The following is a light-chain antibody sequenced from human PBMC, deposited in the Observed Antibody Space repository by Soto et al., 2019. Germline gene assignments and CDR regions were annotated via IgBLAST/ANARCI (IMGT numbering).Light chain of an antibody. CDR3: QQYNNWWT. CDR2: GAS. CDR1: QSVSSN. Sequence: EIVMTQSPATLSVSPGERATLSCRASQSVSSNLAWYQQKPGQAPRLLIYGASTRDTGIPGMFSGSGSGTEVTLTISSLQSEEFAVYYGQQYNNWWTFGQGTKVEIK. V-gene: IGKV3-15*01. J-gene: IGKJ1*01.